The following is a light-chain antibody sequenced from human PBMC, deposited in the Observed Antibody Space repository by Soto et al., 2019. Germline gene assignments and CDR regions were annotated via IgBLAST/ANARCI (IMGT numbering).Light chain of an antibody. Sequence: EILMTHSPAILSLSPGERATLSCRASQSVTSNLAWFQQKPGQAPRLLIYGASTRATGVPDRFSGSGSGTEFTLTISSLQSEDIAVYYCQHYNNWPLTFGGGTKVDIK. CDR1: QSVTSN. V-gene: IGKV3-15*01. CDR3: QHYNNWPLT. J-gene: IGKJ4*01. CDR2: GAS.